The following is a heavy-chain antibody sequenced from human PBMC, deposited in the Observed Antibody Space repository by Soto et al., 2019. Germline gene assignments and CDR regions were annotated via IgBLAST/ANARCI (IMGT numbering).Heavy chain of an antibody. J-gene: IGHJ4*02. Sequence: QLQLQESGSGLVKPSQTLSLTCAVSGGSISSGGYSWSWIRQPPGKGLEWIGYLYHSGSTYYNPSLQSRVTTTVASSTNQFAPKLRCVTAAATAVYYCASMRGGDDSRGYDYWGQGTLVTVSS. V-gene: IGHV4-30-2*01. CDR2: LYHSGST. CDR3: ASMRGGDDSRGYDY. D-gene: IGHD3-22*01. CDR1: GGSISSGGYS.